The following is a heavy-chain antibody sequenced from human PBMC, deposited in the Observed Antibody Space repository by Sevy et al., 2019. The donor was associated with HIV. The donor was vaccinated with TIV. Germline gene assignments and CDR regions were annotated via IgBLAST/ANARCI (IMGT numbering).Heavy chain of an antibody. V-gene: IGHV3-15*01. CDR3: TTVASWYALYYYYGMDV. CDR2: IKSKTDGGTT. Sequence: GGSLRLSCAASGFTFSNAWMSWVRQAPGKGLEWVGRIKSKTDGGTTDYAAPVKGRFTISRDDSKNTLYLQMNSLKTEDTAVYYCTTVASWYALYYYYGMDVWGQGTLVTVSS. CDR1: GFTFSNAW. J-gene: IGHJ6*02. D-gene: IGHD6-13*01.